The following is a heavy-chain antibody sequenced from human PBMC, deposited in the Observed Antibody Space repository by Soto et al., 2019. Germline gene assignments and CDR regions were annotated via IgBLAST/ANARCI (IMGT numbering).Heavy chain of an antibody. CDR3: AKQELELSPFSDY. D-gene: IGHD1-7*01. V-gene: IGHV5-10-1*01. Sequence: GESLKISCKGSGYSFTTYWITWVRQMPGKGLEWMGRIDPSDSYTTYSPSFQGHVTISVDKSTSTAYLQWSSLKASDTAMYYCAKQELELSPFSDYWGQGTLVTVSS. J-gene: IGHJ4*02. CDR2: IDPSDSYT. CDR1: GYSFTTYW.